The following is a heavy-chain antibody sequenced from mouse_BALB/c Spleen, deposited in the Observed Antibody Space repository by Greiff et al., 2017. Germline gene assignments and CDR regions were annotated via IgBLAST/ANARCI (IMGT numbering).Heavy chain of an antibody. CDR1: GYTFTSYW. CDR3: TRSFPAY. Sequence: QVQLQQPGAELVKPGAPVKLSCKASGYTFTSYWMNWVKQRPGRGLEWIGRIDPSNGGTNFNEKFKSKATLTVDKSSSTAYMQLSSLTSEDSAVYYCTRSFPAYWGQGTLVTVSA. CDR2: IDPSNGGT. V-gene: IGHV1-62-3*01. J-gene: IGHJ3*01.